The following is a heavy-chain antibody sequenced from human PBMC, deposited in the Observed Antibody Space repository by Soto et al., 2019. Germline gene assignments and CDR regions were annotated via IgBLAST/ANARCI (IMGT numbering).Heavy chain of an antibody. CDR2: IWYDGSNK. J-gene: IGHJ4*02. V-gene: IGHV3-33*01. CDR3: ARDSYSGSYYFDY. Sequence: GGSLRLSCAASGFTFSSYGMHWVRQAPGKGLEWVAVIWYDGSNKYYADSMKGRFTISRDNSKNTLYLQMNSLRAEDTALYYCARDSYSGSYYFDYWGQGTLVTVSS. D-gene: IGHD1-26*01. CDR1: GFTFSSYG.